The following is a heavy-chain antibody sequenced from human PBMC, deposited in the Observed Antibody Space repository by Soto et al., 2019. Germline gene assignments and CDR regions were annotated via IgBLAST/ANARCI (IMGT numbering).Heavy chain of an antibody. D-gene: IGHD2-2*01. V-gene: IGHV1-46*01. CDR3: ARDPDIVVVPAAHFDY. CDR1: GYTFTSYY. CDR2: INPSGGST. Sequence: ASVKVSWKASGYTFTSYYMHLVRQAPGQGLEWMGIINPSGGSTSYAQKFQGRVTMTRDTSTSTVYMELSSLRSEDTAVYYCARDPDIVVVPAAHFDYWGQGTLVTVSS. J-gene: IGHJ4*02.